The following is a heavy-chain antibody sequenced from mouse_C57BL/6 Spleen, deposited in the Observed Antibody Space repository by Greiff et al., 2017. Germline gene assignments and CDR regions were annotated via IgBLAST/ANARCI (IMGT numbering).Heavy chain of an antibody. CDR2: IWSGGST. Sequence: VQLQQSGPGLVQPSQCLSITCTASGFSLTSYGVHWVRQSPGKGLEWLGVIWSGGSTDYNASFISRLSISKANSKSQVFFKMSSLQADDTAIYYCARNWGRADFDYWGQGTTLTVSS. J-gene: IGHJ2*01. CDR1: GFSLTSYG. V-gene: IGHV2-2*01. CDR3: ARNWGRADFDY.